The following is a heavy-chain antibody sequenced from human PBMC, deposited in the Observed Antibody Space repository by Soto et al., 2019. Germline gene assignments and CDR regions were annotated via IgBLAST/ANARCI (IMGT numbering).Heavy chain of an antibody. CDR3: ARYRLIAAAGYNWFDP. J-gene: IGHJ5*02. CDR2: ISSSSSYI. V-gene: IGHV3-21*01. CDR1: GFTFSSYS. Sequence: EVQLVESGGGLVKPGGSLRLSCAASGFTFSSYSMNWVRQAPGKGLEWVSSISSSSSYIYYADSVKGRFTISRDNAKNSLYLQMNSLRAEDTAVYYCARYRLIAAAGYNWFDPWGQGTLVTVSS. D-gene: IGHD6-13*01.